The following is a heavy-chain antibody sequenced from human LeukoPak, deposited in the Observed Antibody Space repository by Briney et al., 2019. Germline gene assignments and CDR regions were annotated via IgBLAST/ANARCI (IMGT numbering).Heavy chain of an antibody. D-gene: IGHD2-2*01. J-gene: IGHJ3*02. Sequence: SETLCLTCTVSGGSISSGDYYWSWIRQPPGKGLEWIVYIYYSGSNYYNPSLKSRVTISVDTSKNQFSLKLSSVTAADTAVYYCARSPYAAFDIWGQGTMVTVSS. CDR2: IYYSGSN. V-gene: IGHV4-30-4*01. CDR3: ARSPYAAFDI. CDR1: GGSISSGDYY.